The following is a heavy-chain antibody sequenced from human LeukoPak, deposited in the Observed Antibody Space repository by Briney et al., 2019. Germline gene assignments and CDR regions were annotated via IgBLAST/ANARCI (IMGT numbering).Heavy chain of an antibody. V-gene: IGHV4-39*07. CDR1: GGSISSTSYY. CDR3: AETNTQDWFDP. Sequence: ETLSLTCRISGGSISSTSYYWGWIRQPPGKGLEWIASIYHSGETFYNPSLESRVAISVDTSNNEVFLDLYSVTAADTAMYYCAETNTQDWFDPWGRGTLVTVSS. D-gene: IGHD2-8*01. CDR2: IYHSGET. J-gene: IGHJ5*02.